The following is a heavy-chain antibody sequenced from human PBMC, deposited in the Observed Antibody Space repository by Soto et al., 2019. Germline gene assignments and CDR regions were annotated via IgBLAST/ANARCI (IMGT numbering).Heavy chain of an antibody. CDR3: ARIAFTILFDP. CDR1: GFTVSSNY. D-gene: IGHD3-3*01. V-gene: IGHV3-66*01. Sequence: PGGSLRLSCAASGFTVSSNYMSWVRQAPGKGLEWVSVIYSGGSTYYADSVKGRFTISRDNSKNTLYLQMNSLRAEDTAVYYCARIAFTILFDPWGQGTLVTVSS. CDR2: IYSGGST. J-gene: IGHJ5*02.